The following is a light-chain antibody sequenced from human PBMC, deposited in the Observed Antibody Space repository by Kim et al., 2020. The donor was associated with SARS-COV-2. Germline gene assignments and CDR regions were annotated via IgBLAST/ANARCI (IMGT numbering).Light chain of an antibody. V-gene: IGKV3-20*01. Sequence: EIELTQSPGTLALSPGERATLSCRASQSVRSSFLAWYQHKVGQAPTLLIYDASSRATGISDMFSGSGSGTDFTLTISSLEPEDFAVYYCQLFGVSSYTFGQETNLDIK. CDR2: DAS. CDR3: QLFGVSSYT. J-gene: IGKJ2*01. CDR1: QSVRSSF.